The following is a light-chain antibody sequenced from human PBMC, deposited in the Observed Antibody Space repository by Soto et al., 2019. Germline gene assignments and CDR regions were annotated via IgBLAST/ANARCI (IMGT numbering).Light chain of an antibody. Sequence: EILMTQSPATLSVTRREGATLXXRASQGIGSTLAWYQHKPGQTPRLLXYDASTRATGVPARFSGSGSGTEFTLTISSLQSEDFAVYYCQQHNNWPPITFGQGTRLEIK. CDR2: DAS. CDR1: QGIGST. J-gene: IGKJ5*01. CDR3: QQHNNWPPIT. V-gene: IGKV3-15*01.